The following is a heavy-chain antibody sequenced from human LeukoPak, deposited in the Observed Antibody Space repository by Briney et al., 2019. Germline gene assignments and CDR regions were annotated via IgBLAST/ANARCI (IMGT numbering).Heavy chain of an antibody. V-gene: IGHV3-7*05. CDR2: IKQDGSEK. D-gene: IGHD2-2*01. Sequence: GGSLRLSCAASGFTFSSYCMSWVRQAPGKGLEWVANIKQDGSEKYYVDSVKGRFTISRDNAKNSLYLQMNSLRAEDTAVYYCARDQRYCSSSSCPWEPFDYWGQGTLVTVSS. CDR1: GFTFSSYC. CDR3: ARDQRYCSSSSCPWEPFDY. J-gene: IGHJ4*02.